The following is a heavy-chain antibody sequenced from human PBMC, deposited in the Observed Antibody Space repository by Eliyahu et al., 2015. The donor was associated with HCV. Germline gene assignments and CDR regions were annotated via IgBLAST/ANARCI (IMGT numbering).Heavy chain of an antibody. Sequence: QVQLVQSGAEXKKPGAXVKLSCKASGYTFSNCAIHWVRQAPGQXLEWMGWILADNGNTRYSERXXDRVTITRDTSATTAYMELSSLRSEDTAVYYCATLAFGGYDWGYFDYWGQGTPVTVSS. J-gene: IGHJ4*02. CDR3: ATLAFGGYDWGYFDY. D-gene: IGHD5-12*01. CDR1: GYTFSNCA. V-gene: IGHV1-3*01. CDR2: ILADNGNT.